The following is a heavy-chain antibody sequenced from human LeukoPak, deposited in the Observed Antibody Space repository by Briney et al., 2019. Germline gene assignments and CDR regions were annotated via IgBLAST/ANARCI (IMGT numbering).Heavy chain of an antibody. V-gene: IGHV4-4*07. CDR2: IYTSGST. Sequence: SETLSLTCTVSGGSISSYYWSWIRQPAGKGLEWIGRIYTSGSTYYNPSLKSRVTMSVDTSENQFSLKLSSVTAADTAVYFCARGPYCGGDCYFAYWGQGTLVTVSS. CDR3: ARGPYCGGDCYFAY. J-gene: IGHJ4*02. CDR1: GGSISSYY. D-gene: IGHD2-21*02.